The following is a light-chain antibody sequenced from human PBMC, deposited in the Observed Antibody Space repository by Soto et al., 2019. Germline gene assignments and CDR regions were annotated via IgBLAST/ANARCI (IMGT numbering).Light chain of an antibody. V-gene: IGKV4-1*01. J-gene: IGKJ4*01. CDR1: QSVLYSSNNRNF. Sequence: DIVMTQSPDSLPVSLGERATINCKSSQSVLYSSNNRNFLAWYQQKPGQPPKLLIYWASTRESGVPDRFSGSGSGTDFTLTISRLQAEDVAVYYCQQYHTAPLTFGGGTKVEI. CDR2: WAS. CDR3: QQYHTAPLT.